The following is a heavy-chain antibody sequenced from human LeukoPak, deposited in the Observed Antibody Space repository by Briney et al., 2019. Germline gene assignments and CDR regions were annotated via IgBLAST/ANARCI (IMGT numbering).Heavy chain of an antibody. J-gene: IGHJ5*02. CDR3: ARVLGYCSSTSWCWFDP. Sequence: SGGSLRLSCAASGFTFSDYYMSWIRQAPGKGLEWVSYISSSSSTIYYADSVKGRFTISRDNAKNSLYLQMNSLRAEDTAVYYCARVLGYCSSTSWCWFDPWGQGTLVTVSS. V-gene: IGHV3-11*04. CDR1: GFTFSDYY. D-gene: IGHD2-2*01. CDR2: ISSSSSTI.